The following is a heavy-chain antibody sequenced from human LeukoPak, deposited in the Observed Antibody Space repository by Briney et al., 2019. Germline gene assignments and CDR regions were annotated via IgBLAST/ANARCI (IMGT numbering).Heavy chain of an antibody. CDR2: TYYRSKWYN. J-gene: IGHJ5*02. CDR1: GDSVSSNSAA. V-gene: IGHV6-1*01. CDR3: ARGAISRLQWELLIWFDP. D-gene: IGHD1-26*01. Sequence: SQTLSLTCAISGDSVSSNSAAWNWIRQSPSRGLEWLGRTYYRSKWYNDYAVSVKSRITINPDTSKNQFSLQLNSVTPEDTAVYYCARGAISRLQWELLIWFDPWGRGTLVTVSS.